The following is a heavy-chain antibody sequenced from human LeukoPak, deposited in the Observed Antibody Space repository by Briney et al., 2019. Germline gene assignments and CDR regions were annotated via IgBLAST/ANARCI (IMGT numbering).Heavy chain of an antibody. CDR2: ISGSGGST. CDR1: GFSFSSDA. CDR3: AKDSNWFDP. J-gene: IGHJ5*02. V-gene: IGHV3-23*01. Sequence: GGSLRLSCAASGFSFSSDAMSWVRQAPGKGLEWVSAISGSGGSTYYADSVKGRFTISRDNAKDTLYLQMSSLRAEDTAVYYCAKDSNWFDPWGQGTLVTVSS.